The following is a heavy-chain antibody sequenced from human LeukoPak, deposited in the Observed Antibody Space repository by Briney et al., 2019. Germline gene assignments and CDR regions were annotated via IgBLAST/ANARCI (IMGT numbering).Heavy chain of an antibody. J-gene: IGHJ5*02. CDR1: GGSFSGYY. CDR2: INHSGST. CDR3: ARAPRWYKEGFDP. V-gene: IGHV4-34*01. Sequence: SETLSLTCAVYGGSFSGYYWSWIRQPPGKGLEWIGEINHSGSTNYNPSLKSRVTISVDTSKNQFSLKLSSVTAADTAVYYCARAPRWYKEGFDPWGQGTLVTVSS. D-gene: IGHD4-23*01.